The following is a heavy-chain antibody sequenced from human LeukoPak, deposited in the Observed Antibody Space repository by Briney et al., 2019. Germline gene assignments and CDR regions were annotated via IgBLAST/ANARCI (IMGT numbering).Heavy chain of an antibody. J-gene: IGHJ4*02. CDR1: GFTFSTYA. Sequence: GGSLRLSCAASGFTFSTYAMHWVRQAPDKGLEWVAVVSNDGRNKIYVDSVKGRFTISRDNSKNTLFLQMNSLRIEDTAVYYCARDPMADFDYWGQGTLVTVSS. V-gene: IGHV3-30*04. CDR2: VSNDGRNK. D-gene: IGHD2-8*01. CDR3: ARDPMADFDY.